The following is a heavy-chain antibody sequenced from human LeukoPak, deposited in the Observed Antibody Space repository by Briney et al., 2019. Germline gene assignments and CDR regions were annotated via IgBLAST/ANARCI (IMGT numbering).Heavy chain of an antibody. CDR3: ARQESGDDYSNYHDY. CDR2: IYSGGST. Sequence: GGSLRLSCAASGFTVSSNYMSWVRQAPGKGLEWVSVIYSGGSTYYADSVKGRFTISRDNSKNTLYLQMNSLRAQDTAVYYCARQESGDDYSNYHDYWGQGTLVTVSS. J-gene: IGHJ4*02. D-gene: IGHD4-11*01. V-gene: IGHV3-66*02. CDR1: GFTVSSNY.